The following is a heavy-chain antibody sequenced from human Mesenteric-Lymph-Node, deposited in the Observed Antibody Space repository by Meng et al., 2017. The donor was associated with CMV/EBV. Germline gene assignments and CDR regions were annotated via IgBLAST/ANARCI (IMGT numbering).Heavy chain of an antibody. D-gene: IGHD3-9*01. V-gene: IGHV1-2*06. CDR3: ARDRDTDWYSPFDY. CDR2: INPKTGGR. CDR1: GYSLSDYY. J-gene: IGHJ4*02. Sequence: QVQLVKAGTDVNKPGASLMVSLKASGYSLSDYYINWVRQSPGQGLEWMGRINPKTGGRSYAQNFQGRVTMTRDTSINTAYMEVNRLNSDDTAMYYCARDRDTDWYSPFDYWGPGTLVTVSS.